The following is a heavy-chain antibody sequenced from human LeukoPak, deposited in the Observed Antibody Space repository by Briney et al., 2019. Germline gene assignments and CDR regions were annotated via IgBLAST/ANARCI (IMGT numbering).Heavy chain of an antibody. CDR1: GFTFSSYG. V-gene: IGHV3-30*18. CDR3: AKDLYYYGSGSSPIVAFDI. Sequence: GGSLRLSCAASGFTFSSYGMHWVRQAPGKGLEWVAVISYDGSNKYYADSVKGRFTISRDNSKNTLYLQMNSLRAEDTAVYYCAKDLYYYGSGSSPIVAFDIWGQGTMVTVSS. CDR2: ISYDGSNK. D-gene: IGHD3-10*01. J-gene: IGHJ3*02.